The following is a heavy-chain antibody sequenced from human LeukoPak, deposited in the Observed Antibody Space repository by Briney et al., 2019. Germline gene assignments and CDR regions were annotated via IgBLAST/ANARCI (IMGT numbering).Heavy chain of an antibody. Sequence: ASVKVSCKASGYTFTSYGISWVRQAPGQGLEWMGWISAYNGNTNYAQKLQGRVTMTTDTSTSTAYMELRSPRSDDTAVYYCAREFDILTGYSPLYYFDYWGQGTLVTVSS. J-gene: IGHJ4*02. CDR3: AREFDILTGYSPLYYFDY. CDR1: GYTFTSYG. CDR2: ISAYNGNT. D-gene: IGHD3-9*01. V-gene: IGHV1-18*04.